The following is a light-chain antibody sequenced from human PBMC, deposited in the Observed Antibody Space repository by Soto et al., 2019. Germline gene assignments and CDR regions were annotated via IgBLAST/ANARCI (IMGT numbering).Light chain of an antibody. CDR2: AAS. Sequence: IPVTQFPCFLFGFVGGRGTLTFRPSQSIDNFLNWYQQKPGKAPNLLIYAASSLQSGVSSRFSGSGSGTDFTLTISSLQPEDSATYYCQQSYSLPYTFGQGTKVDIK. V-gene: IGKV1-39*01. J-gene: IGKJ2*01. CDR1: QSIDNF. CDR3: QQSYSLPYT.